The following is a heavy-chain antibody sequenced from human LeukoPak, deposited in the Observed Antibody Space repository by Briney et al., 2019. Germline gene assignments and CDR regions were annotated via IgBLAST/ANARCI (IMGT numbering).Heavy chain of an antibody. D-gene: IGHD2-2*01. Sequence: ASVKVSCKASGYTFTGYYMHWVRQAPGQGLEWMGWINPNSGGTTYAQKFQGRVTMTRDTSISTAYMELSRLRSDDTAVYYCAIEEIVVPAASGEYWGQGTLVTVSS. J-gene: IGHJ4*02. CDR1: GYTFTGYY. V-gene: IGHV1-2*02. CDR3: AIEEIVVPAASGEY. CDR2: INPNSGGT.